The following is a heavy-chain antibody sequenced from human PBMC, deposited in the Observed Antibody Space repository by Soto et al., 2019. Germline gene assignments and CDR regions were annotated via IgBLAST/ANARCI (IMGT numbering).Heavy chain of an antibody. CDR2: IFSNDEK. CDR1: GFSLSNARMG. CDR3: ARSPILNYYDSSGQTYYFDY. V-gene: IGHV2-26*01. Sequence: SGPTLVNPTATLTLTCTVSGFSLSNARMGVSWIRQPPGKALEWLAHIFSNDEKSYSTSLKSRLTISKDTSKSQVVLTMTNMDPVDTATYYCARSPILNYYDSSGQTYYFDYWGQGTLVTVSS. D-gene: IGHD3-22*01. J-gene: IGHJ4*02.